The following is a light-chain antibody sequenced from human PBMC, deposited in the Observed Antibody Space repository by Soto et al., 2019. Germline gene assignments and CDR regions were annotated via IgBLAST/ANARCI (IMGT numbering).Light chain of an antibody. CDR2: ATS. V-gene: IGKV3-15*01. Sequence: EIVMTQSPATLSVSPGERATLSCRASHRVSSYLAWYQQKPGQAPRLLIFATSTRATGIPARFSGSGSGTEFTLTISSLQSEDFAVYYCQRYGGFGQGTKVEIK. J-gene: IGKJ1*01. CDR3: QRYGG. CDR1: HRVSSY.